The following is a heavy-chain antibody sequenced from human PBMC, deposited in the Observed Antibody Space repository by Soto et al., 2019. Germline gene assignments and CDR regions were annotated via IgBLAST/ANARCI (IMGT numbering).Heavy chain of an antibody. Sequence: LSLTCTVSGGSISSYYWSWIRQPPGKGLEWIGYIYYSGSTNYNPSLKSRVTISVDTSKNQFSLKLSSVTAADTAVYYCARAGGWKRYGMDVWGQGTTVTVSS. V-gene: IGHV4-59*01. CDR2: IYYSGST. D-gene: IGHD1-1*01. J-gene: IGHJ6*02. CDR1: GGSISSYY. CDR3: ARAGGWKRYGMDV.